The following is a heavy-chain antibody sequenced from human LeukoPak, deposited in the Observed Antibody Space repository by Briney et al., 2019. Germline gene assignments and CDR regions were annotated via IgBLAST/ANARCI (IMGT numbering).Heavy chain of an antibody. CDR1: GGSISSYY. V-gene: IGHV4-4*07. CDR3: ASEAYSSGWYKGHDAFDI. D-gene: IGHD6-19*01. J-gene: IGHJ3*02. CDR2: IYTSGST. Sequence: SETLSLTCTVSGGSISSYYWSWIRQPAGKGLEWIGRIYTSGSTNYNPSLKSRVTMSVDTSKNQFSLKLSSVTAADTAVYYCASEAYSSGWYKGHDAFDIWGQGTMVTVSS.